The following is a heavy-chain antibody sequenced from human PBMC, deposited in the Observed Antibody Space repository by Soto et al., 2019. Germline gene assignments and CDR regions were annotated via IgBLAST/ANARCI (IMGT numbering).Heavy chain of an antibody. V-gene: IGHV3-74*01. CDR1: GFTLSTYW. CDR2: ITSDGTIT. CDR3: ARGAGGFDY. J-gene: IGHJ4*02. D-gene: IGHD6-13*01. Sequence: EVQLVESGGGLVQPGGSLRLSCAASGFTLSTYWIHWVRQAPGKGLVWVSHITSDGTITTYADSVKGRFTISRDNAKNTLSLQMNSLRAEDTAVYHCARGAGGFDYWGQGTLVTVSS.